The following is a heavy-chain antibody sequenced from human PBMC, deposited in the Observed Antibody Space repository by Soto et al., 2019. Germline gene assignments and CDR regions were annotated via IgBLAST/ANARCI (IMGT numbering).Heavy chain of an antibody. CDR1: GYTFTHYG. CDR2: INSFSGDT. Sequence: QVQLVQSGAEVKKPGASVKVSCKASGYTFTHYGITWVRQAPEQGLEWMGWINSFSGDTNYPQKLQGRLTMTTDTSTHTVYMELRNLRSDDTAVYYCARDLHSGGKYWYFDIWGRGTLVTVSS. V-gene: IGHV1-18*01. J-gene: IGHJ2*01. D-gene: IGHD2-15*01. CDR3: ARDLHSGGKYWYFDI.